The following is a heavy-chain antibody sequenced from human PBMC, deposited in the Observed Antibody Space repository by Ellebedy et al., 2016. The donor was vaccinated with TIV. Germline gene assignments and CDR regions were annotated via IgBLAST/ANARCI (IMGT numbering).Heavy chain of an antibody. CDR3: ARDPGGGSGWYYFDY. Sequence: GESLKISCAASGFTFSNYNINWVRQAPGKGLEWVSYISSSSTTIYYADSVKGRFTISRDNAKNSLYLQMNSLRDEDTAVYYCARDPGGGSGWYYFDYWGQGTLVTVSP. J-gene: IGHJ4*02. D-gene: IGHD6-19*01. CDR1: GFTFSNYN. V-gene: IGHV3-48*02. CDR2: ISSSSTTI.